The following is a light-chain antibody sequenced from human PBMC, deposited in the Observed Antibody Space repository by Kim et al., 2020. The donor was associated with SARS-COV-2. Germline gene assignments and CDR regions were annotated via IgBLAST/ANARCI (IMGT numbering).Light chain of an antibody. CDR3: QQYHTYHGN. J-gene: IGKJ2*01. V-gene: IGKV1-5*03. CDR2: RAS. CDR1: QSVGTA. Sequence: ERVARTWRDSQSVGTALAWLQQKPGKAHKVIINRASDLKRGVPTRYSGTGSGKECTLTISSLQPDDSATYYCQQYHTYHGNFGQGTKLEI.